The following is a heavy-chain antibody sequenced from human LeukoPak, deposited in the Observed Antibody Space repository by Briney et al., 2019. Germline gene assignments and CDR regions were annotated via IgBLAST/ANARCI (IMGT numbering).Heavy chain of an antibody. Sequence: SETLSLTCTVSVGSISSYYWRWIRQPAEKGLEWIGRIYTSGSTNYNPSLKSRVTMSVDTSKNQFSLKLSSVTAADTAVYYCARVHYRDFDWFLTDYWGQGTLVTVSS. D-gene: IGHD3-9*01. CDR1: VGSISSYY. CDR3: ARVHYRDFDWFLTDY. V-gene: IGHV4-4*07. CDR2: IYTSGST. J-gene: IGHJ4*02.